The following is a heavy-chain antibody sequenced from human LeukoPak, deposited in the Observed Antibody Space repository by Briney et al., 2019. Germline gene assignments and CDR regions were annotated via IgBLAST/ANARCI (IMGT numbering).Heavy chain of an antibody. Sequence: PGGSLRLSCAASGFTFDDYAMHWVRQAPGKGLEWVSGISWNSGSIGYADSVKGRFTISRDNAKNSLYLQMNSLRAEDTAVYYCAPLVVLISGYRAFDIWGQGTMVAVSS. D-gene: IGHD3-22*01. CDR3: APLVVLISGYRAFDI. CDR2: ISWNSGSI. CDR1: GFTFDDYA. J-gene: IGHJ3*02. V-gene: IGHV3-9*01.